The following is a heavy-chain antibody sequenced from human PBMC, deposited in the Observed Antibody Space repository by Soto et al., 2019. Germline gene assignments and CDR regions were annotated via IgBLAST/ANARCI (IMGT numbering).Heavy chain of an antibody. Sequence: SLRLSCAASGFPFNKACMSWVRQAPGKGLEWVAVIWYDGSNKYYADSVKGRFTISRDNSKNTLYLQMNSLRAEDTAVYYYGSGSHISPDYWGQGTLVTVSS. CDR1: GFPFNKAC. D-gene: IGHD3-10*01. CDR3: GSGSHISPDY. CDR2: IWYDGSNK. V-gene: IGHV3-33*07. J-gene: IGHJ4*02.